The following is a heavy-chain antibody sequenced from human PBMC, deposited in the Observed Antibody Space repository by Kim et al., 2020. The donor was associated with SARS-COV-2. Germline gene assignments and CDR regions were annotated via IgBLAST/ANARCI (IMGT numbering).Heavy chain of an antibody. Sequence: SVKVSCKASGGTFSSYAISWVRQAPGQGLEWMGGIIPIFGTANYAQKFQGRVTITADESTSTAYMELSSLRSEDTAVYYCARVGRVPIGWFDPWGQGTLVTVSS. CDR3: ARVGRVPIGWFDP. CDR1: GGTFSSYA. D-gene: IGHD3-22*01. V-gene: IGHV1-69*13. CDR2: IIPIFGTA. J-gene: IGHJ5*02.